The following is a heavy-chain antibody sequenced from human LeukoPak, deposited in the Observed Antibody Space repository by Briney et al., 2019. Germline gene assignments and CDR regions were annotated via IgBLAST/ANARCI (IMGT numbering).Heavy chain of an antibody. Sequence: SETLSLTCTVSGGSISSSSYYWGWIRQPPGKGLEWIGSIYYSGSTYYNPSLKSRVTISVDTSKNQFSLKLSSVTAADTAVYYCAISYCSSTSCHWAFDYWGQGTLVTVSS. V-gene: IGHV4-39*01. D-gene: IGHD2-2*01. CDR1: GGSISSSSYY. CDR2: IYYSGST. CDR3: AISYCSSTSCHWAFDY. J-gene: IGHJ4*02.